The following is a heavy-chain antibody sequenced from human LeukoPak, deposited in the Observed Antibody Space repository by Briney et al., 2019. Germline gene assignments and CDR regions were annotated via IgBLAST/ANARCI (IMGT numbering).Heavy chain of an antibody. CDR3: ARDHSGYDSPFDY. V-gene: IGHV4-61*02. D-gene: IGHD5-12*01. Sequence: PSETLSLTCTVSGGSISSGSYYWSWIRQPAGKGLEWIGRIYTSGSTNYNPSLKSRVTISVDTSKNQFSLKLSSVTAADTAVYYCARDHSGYDSPFDYWGQGTLVTVSS. J-gene: IGHJ4*02. CDR1: GGSISSGSYY. CDR2: IYTSGST.